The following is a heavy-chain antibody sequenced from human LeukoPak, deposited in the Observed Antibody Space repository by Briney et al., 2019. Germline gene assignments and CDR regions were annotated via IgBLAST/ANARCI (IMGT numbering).Heavy chain of an antibody. J-gene: IGHJ4*02. D-gene: IGHD1-1*01. CDR2: ISAYNGNT. CDR1: GYTFTSYG. V-gene: IGHV1-18*01. Sequence: ASVKVSCRASGYTFTSYGISWVRQAPGQGLEWMGWISAYNGNTNYAQKLQGRVTMTTDTSTSTAYMELRSLRSDDTAVYYCARALERRRPPDYWGQGTLVTVSS. CDR3: ARALERRRPPDY.